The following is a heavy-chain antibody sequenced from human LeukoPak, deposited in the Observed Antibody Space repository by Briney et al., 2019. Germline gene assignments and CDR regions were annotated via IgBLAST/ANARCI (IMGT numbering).Heavy chain of an antibody. CDR3: ATGPFRDY. D-gene: IGHD3-16*01. CDR2: FDPEDGET. J-gene: IGHJ4*02. Sequence: ASVKVSCKASGGTFSSYAISWVRQAPGKGLEWMGGFDPEDGETIYAQKFQGRVTMTEDTSTDTAYMELSSLRSEDTAVYYCATGPFRDYWGQGTLVTVSS. CDR1: GGTFSSYA. V-gene: IGHV1-24*01.